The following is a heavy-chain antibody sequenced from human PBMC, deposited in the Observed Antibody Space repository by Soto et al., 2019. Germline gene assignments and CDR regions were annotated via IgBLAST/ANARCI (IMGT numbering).Heavy chain of an antibody. CDR3: ARKPRPVAGSTDWYFDL. V-gene: IGHV3-13*01. CDR2: IHTAGDT. Sequence: SLRLSCAASGLTFSDYDMHWVRQTTGKSLEWVAAIHTAGDTYYPGSVKGRFTISREGVKNSLYLQMNSLRAGDTAVYFCARKPRPVAGSTDWYFDLWGRGTLVTVSS. D-gene: IGHD6-19*01. J-gene: IGHJ2*01. CDR1: GLTFSDYD.